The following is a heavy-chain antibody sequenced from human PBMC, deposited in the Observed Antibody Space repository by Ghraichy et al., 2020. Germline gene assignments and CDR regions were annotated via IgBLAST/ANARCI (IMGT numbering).Heavy chain of an antibody. D-gene: IGHD2-8*02. CDR1: GGSMTSYY. J-gene: IGHJ4*02. Sequence: SETLSLTCTVSGGSMTSYYWSWIRQPPGRGLEWIGYMYYSGSTNYNPSLESRVTISVDTSRNQFSLRLTSVTAADTAVYYCARLSGYNTGRKEFDYWGQGTLVTVSS. V-gene: IGHV4-59*08. CDR2: MYYSGST. CDR3: ARLSGYNTGRKEFDY.